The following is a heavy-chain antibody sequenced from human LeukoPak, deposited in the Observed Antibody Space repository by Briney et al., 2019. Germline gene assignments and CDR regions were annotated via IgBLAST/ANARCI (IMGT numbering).Heavy chain of an antibody. CDR1: GGSISSYY. D-gene: IGHD1-26*01. CDR3: AKSYMGMGWFDP. CDR2: IYYSGST. V-gene: IGHV4-59*01. J-gene: IGHJ5*02. Sequence: PSETLSLTCTVSGGSISSYYWSWIRQPPGKGLEWIGYIYYSGSTNYNPSLKSRVTISVDTSKNQFSLKLSSVTAADTAVYYCAKSYMGMGWFDPWGQGTLVTVSS.